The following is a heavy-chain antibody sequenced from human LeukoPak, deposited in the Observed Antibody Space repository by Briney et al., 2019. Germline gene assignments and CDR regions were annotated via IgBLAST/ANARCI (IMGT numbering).Heavy chain of an antibody. V-gene: IGHV3-48*03. CDR2: ISSSGSTI. CDR3: ARKLGTTRDY. J-gene: IGHJ4*02. CDR1: GFTFSSYE. D-gene: IGHD1-7*01. Sequence: GGSLRLSCAASGFTFSSYEMNWVRQAPGKGLEWVSYISSSGSTIYYADSVKGRFTISRDNAKNSLDLQMNSLRAEDTAVYYCARKLGTTRDYWGQGTLVTVSS.